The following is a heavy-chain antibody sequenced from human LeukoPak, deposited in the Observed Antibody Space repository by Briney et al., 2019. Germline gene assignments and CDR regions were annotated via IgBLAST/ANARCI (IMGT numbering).Heavy chain of an antibody. Sequence: GGSLRLSCAASGFTFSSYEMNWVRQAPGKGLEWVSYISSSGSTIYYADSVKGRLTISRDNAKNSLYLQMNSLRAEDTAVYYCARDRPRGVFDYWGQGTLVTVSS. CDR1: GFTFSSYE. V-gene: IGHV3-48*03. J-gene: IGHJ4*02. CDR3: ARDRPRGVFDY. CDR2: ISSSGSTI. D-gene: IGHD3-16*01.